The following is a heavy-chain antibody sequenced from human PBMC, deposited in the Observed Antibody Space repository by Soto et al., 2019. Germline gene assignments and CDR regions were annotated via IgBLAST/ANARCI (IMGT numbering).Heavy chain of an antibody. D-gene: IGHD6-13*01. J-gene: IGHJ4*02. CDR2: INPNGGST. Sequence: QVHLVQSGAEVKKPGASVKVSCKASGYIFINYYIHWVRQAPGQGLEWIGIINPNGGSTNYAQTFGGRVTMDRDTSTSTVYMDLSSLRSDATAVYFCARDLAAAVYWGQGTLVTVSS. CDR1: GYIFINYY. CDR3: ARDLAAAVY. V-gene: IGHV1-46*01.